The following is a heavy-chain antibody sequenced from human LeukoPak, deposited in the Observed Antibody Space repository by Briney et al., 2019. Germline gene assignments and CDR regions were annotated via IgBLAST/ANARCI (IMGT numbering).Heavy chain of an antibody. J-gene: IGHJ3*02. CDR3: AKAGTGPNDAFDI. CDR2: ISGSGGST. D-gene: IGHD6-13*01. V-gene: IGHV3-23*01. Sequence: GGSLRLSCAASGFTFSSYAMSWVRQAPGKGLEWVSAISGSGGSTYYADSVKGRFTISGDNSKNTLYLQMNSLRAEDTAVYYCAKAGTGPNDAFDIWGQGTMVTVSS. CDR1: GFTFSSYA.